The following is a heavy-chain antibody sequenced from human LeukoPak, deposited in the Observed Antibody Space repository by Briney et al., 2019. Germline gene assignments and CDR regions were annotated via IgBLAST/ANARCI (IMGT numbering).Heavy chain of an antibody. CDR2: ISYDGGNK. CDR1: GFTFSNYG. CDR3: AKDLGPDLYKPLFLDY. D-gene: IGHD1-14*01. Sequence: GGSLRLSCVASGFTFSNYGTHWVCQAPGKGREWVAVISYDGGNKDYADSVKGRFTISRDNYKNTQYLHMSIRREEDTAGYYCAKDLGPDLYKPLFLDYWGRGPLVTVSP. J-gene: IGHJ4*02. V-gene: IGHV3-30*18.